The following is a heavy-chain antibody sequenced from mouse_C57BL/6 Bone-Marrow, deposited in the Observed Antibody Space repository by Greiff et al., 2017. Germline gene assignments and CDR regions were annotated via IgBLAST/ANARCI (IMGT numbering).Heavy chain of an antibody. V-gene: IGHV1-64*01. CDR3: ARGTVFFDY. D-gene: IGHD3-3*01. J-gene: IGHJ2*01. CDR2: IHPNSGST. CDR1: GYTFTGYW. Sequence: VKLMESGAELVKPGASVKLSCKASGYTFTGYWMHWVKQRPGQGLEWIGMIHPNSGSTNYNEKFKSKATLTVDKSSSTAYMQLSSLTSEDSAVYYCARGTVFFDYWGQGTTLTVSS.